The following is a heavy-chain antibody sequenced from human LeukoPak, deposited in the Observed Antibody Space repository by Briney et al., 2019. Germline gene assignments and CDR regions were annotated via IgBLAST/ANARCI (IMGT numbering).Heavy chain of an antibody. CDR3: ARLQETNWFDP. Sequence: SQTLSLTCTVSGGSISSGGYYWSWIRHHPGKGLEWIGYIYYGGGTYYNPSLESRITISVDTSKNQFSLRLSYVTAADTAVYHCARLQETNWFDPWGQGTLVTVSS. CDR1: GGSISSGGYY. J-gene: IGHJ5*02. V-gene: IGHV4-31*03. CDR2: IYYGGGT.